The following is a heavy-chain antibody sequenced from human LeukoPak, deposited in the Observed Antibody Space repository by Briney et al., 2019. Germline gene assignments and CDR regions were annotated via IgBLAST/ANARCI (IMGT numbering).Heavy chain of an antibody. V-gene: IGHV3-21*01. CDR1: GFTFSTYS. Sequence: GGSLRLSCAASGFTFSTYSMNWVRQAPGKGLEWVSSISSSSSYISYADSVKGRFTISRDNAKNSLYLQMNSLRAEDTAVYYCARGGLRHYYYYYMDFWGKGSTVTVSS. CDR3: ARGGLRHYYYYYMDF. D-gene: IGHD4-17*01. CDR2: ISSSSSYI. J-gene: IGHJ6*03.